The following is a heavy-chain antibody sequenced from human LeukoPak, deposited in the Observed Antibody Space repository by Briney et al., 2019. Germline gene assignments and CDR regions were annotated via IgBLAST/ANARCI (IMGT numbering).Heavy chain of an antibody. CDR3: ARVRYGELDV. Sequence: GGSLRLSCAASGFTFSSYAMSGVRQAPGKGLEWVPSMSGSGGSTYYADSVKGRFTISRDDSKNTLYLQMNSLRAEDTAVYYCARVRYGELDVWGQGTTVTVSS. D-gene: IGHD4-17*01. V-gene: IGHV3-23*01. CDR1: GFTFSSYA. J-gene: IGHJ6*02. CDR2: MSGSGGST.